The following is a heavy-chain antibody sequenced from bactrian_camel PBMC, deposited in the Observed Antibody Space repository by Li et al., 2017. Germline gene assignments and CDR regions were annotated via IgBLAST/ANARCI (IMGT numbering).Heavy chain of an antibody. CDR1: GNTASANR. Sequence: QVQLVESGGGSVEAGGSLELSCLVSGNTASANRFSWFRQAPGKEREGVAAIDSTGSANYADSVKGRFTIPKDNARNTLALQMNNLKPEDTALYVCAADLPFEPIDRDQFGIPGCEWHYWGQGTQVTVS. CDR3: AADLPFEPIDRDQFGIPGCEWHY. J-gene: IGHJ4*01. CDR2: IDSTGSA. V-gene: IGHV3S53*01. D-gene: IGHD3*01.